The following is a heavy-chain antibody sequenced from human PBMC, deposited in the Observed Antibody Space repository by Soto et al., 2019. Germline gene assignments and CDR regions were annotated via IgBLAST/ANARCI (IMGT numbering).Heavy chain of an antibody. V-gene: IGHV1-18*01. J-gene: IGHJ6*02. CDR2: INTYNGNT. Sequence: QVQLVQSRAEVKNPGASVKVSCKASGYSFTRYGIAWARQALGQGLEWMGWINTYNGNTNYAQNLQGRVTLTTDTSTSTAYMELTSLRSNDTAIYYCAMVDVYVTPSPQDVWGQGTTVIVSS. CDR3: AMVDVYVTPSPQDV. D-gene: IGHD3-16*01. CDR1: GYSFTRYG.